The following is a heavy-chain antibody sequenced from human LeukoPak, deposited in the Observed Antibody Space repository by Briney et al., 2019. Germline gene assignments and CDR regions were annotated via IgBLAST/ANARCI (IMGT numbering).Heavy chain of an antibody. J-gene: IGHJ4*02. V-gene: IGHV1-69*13. Sequence: SVKVSCKASGGTFSSYAISWVRQAPGQGLEWMGGIIPIFGTANYAQKFQGRDTITADESTSTAYMELSSLRSEDTAVYYCARDAGAWSAYSPYGSWNYWGQGTLVTVSS. D-gene: IGHD3-10*01. CDR3: ARDAGAWSAYSPYGSWNY. CDR2: IIPIFGTA. CDR1: GGTFSSYA.